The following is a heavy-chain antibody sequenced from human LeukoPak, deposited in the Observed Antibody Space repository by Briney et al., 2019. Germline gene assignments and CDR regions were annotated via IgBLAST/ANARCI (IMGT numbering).Heavy chain of an antibody. CDR2: ISSSGVST. D-gene: IGHD3/OR15-3a*01. CDR3: ATGGLGISPFEY. V-gene: IGHV3-23*01. J-gene: IGHJ4*02. Sequence: QSGGSLRLSCAASGFTFSSYAMSWVRQAPGKGLEWVSPISSSGVSTYYADSVKGRFTISRDNSKNTLYLQMNSLRAEDTAIYYCATGGLGISPFEYWGQGTLVTVSS. CDR1: GFTFSSYA.